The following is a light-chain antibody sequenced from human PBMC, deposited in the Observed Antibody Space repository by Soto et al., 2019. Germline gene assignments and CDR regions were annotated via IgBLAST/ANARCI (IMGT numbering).Light chain of an antibody. V-gene: IGKV1-39*01. Sequence: DIQMTQSPSSLSASVGDRVTITCRASQSISRYLNWYQQKPGKAPKLLIYGASSLQSGVPSRFSGSGSGTDFTLTISGLEPEDFAVYYCQQYDSSPPITFGQGTRLEIK. J-gene: IGKJ5*01. CDR3: QQYDSSPPIT. CDR2: GAS. CDR1: QSISRY.